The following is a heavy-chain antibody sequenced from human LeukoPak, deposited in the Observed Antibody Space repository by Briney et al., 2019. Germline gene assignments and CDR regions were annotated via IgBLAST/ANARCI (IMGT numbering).Heavy chain of an antibody. J-gene: IGHJ4*02. D-gene: IGHD3-9*01. V-gene: IGHV4-59*01. CDR3: ARAAFHYDILTGYYRYFDY. CDR2: IYYSGST. Sequence: SETLSLTCTVSGGSISSYYWSRIRQPPGKGLEWIGYIYYSGSTNYNPSLKSRVTISVDTSKNQFSLKLSSVTAADTAVYYCARAAFHYDILTGYYRYFDYWGQGTLVTVSS. CDR1: GGSISSYY.